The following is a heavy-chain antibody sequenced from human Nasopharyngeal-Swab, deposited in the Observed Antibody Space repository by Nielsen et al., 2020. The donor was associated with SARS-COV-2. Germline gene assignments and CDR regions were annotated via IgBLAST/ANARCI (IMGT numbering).Heavy chain of an antibody. CDR2: IYPGDSDT. V-gene: IGHV5-51*01. D-gene: IGHD5-18*01. Sequence: GESLQISCKGSGYSFTSYWIGWVRQMPGKGLEWMGIIYPGDSDTRYSPSFQGQVTISADKSISTAYLQWSSLKASDTAMYYCVRSSDTAMVSRYYYYGMDVWGQGTTVTVSS. CDR3: VRSSDTAMVSRYYYYGMDV. CDR1: GYSFTSYW. J-gene: IGHJ6*02.